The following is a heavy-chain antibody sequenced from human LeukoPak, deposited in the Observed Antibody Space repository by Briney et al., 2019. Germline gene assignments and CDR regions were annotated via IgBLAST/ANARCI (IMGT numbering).Heavy chain of an antibody. CDR2: TYYRSKWYN. J-gene: IGHJ4*02. CDR1: GDSVSSNSAA. Sequence: SQTLSLTCAISGDSVSSNSAAWNWIRQSPSRGLEWLGRTYYRSKWYNDYAVSVKSRITINPDTSKNQFSLQLNSVTPKDTAVYYCAREDEYSSGWFRYFDYWGQGTLVTVSS. CDR3: AREDEYSSGWFRYFDY. D-gene: IGHD6-19*01. V-gene: IGHV6-1*01.